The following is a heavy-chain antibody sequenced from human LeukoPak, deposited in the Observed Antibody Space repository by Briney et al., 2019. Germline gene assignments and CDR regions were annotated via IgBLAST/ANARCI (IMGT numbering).Heavy chain of an antibody. J-gene: IGHJ4*02. CDR2: ISYDGSNE. CDR3: ARETQYSSGWSDFDY. CDR1: GFTFSSYA. D-gene: IGHD6-19*01. V-gene: IGHV3-30*04. Sequence: GGSLRLACAASGFTFSSYAMHWVRQAPGKGLDWVAVISYDGSNEYHADSVKGRFTISRDNSKNTLYLQMNSLRSEDTAVYYCARETQYSSGWSDFDYWGQGTLVTVSS.